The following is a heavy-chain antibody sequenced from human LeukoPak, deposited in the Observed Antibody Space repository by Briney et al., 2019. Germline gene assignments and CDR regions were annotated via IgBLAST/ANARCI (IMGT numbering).Heavy chain of an antibody. J-gene: IGHJ3*02. Sequence: PSETLSLKCTVSGGSISSSSYYWGWIRQPPGKGLEWIGSIYYSGSTYYNPSLKSRVTISVDTSKNQFSLKLSSVTAADTAVYYCARQDGDDAFDIWGQGTMVTVSS. D-gene: IGHD5-24*01. CDR3: ARQDGDDAFDI. V-gene: IGHV4-39*01. CDR1: GGSISSSSYY. CDR2: IYYSGST.